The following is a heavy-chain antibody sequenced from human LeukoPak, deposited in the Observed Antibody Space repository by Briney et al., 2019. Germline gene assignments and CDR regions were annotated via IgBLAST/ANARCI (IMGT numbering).Heavy chain of an antibody. Sequence: GGSLRLSCGASGFTFSSHWMSWVRQAPGKGLEWVAIINPDGSWGTFVDSVKGRFTISRDNAKNSLFLQMSSLRAEDTAVYHCVRGATYGGSDHWGQGTLVTVSS. J-gene: IGHJ4*02. V-gene: IGHV3-7*01. CDR2: INPDGSWG. CDR1: GFTFSSHW. D-gene: IGHD4-23*01. CDR3: VRGATYGGSDH.